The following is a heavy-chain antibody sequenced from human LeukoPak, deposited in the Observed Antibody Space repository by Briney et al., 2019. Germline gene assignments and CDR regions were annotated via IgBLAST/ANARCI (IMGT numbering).Heavy chain of an antibody. V-gene: IGHV1-2*02. J-gene: IGHJ5*02. D-gene: IGHD2-15*01. Sequence: GASVKVSCKASGYIFTGYYIHWVRQAPGQGLEWMGWINPNSGDTKYAQKFQGRVTMTRGTSNNTVYMDLTRLIFDDTAMYYCARDRGVVVAATPRNNWFDPWGQGTLVTVSS. CDR2: INPNSGDT. CDR1: GYIFTGYY. CDR3: ARDRGVVVAATPRNNWFDP.